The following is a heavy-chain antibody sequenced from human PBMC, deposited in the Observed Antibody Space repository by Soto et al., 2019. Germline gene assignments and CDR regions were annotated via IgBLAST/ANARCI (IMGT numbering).Heavy chain of an antibody. D-gene: IGHD1-7*01. V-gene: IGHV3-30-3*01. Sequence: QVQLVESGGGVVQPGRSLRLSCAASGFTFSSYAMHWVRQAPGKGLEWVAVISYDGSNKYYADSVKGRFTISRDNSKNTLYMQMNSLRAEVTAVYYCARDPKVKLSSHHTVTYYYGMDVWGQGTTVTVSS. CDR3: ARDPKVKLSSHHTVTYYYGMDV. CDR2: ISYDGSNK. J-gene: IGHJ6*02. CDR1: GFTFSSYA.